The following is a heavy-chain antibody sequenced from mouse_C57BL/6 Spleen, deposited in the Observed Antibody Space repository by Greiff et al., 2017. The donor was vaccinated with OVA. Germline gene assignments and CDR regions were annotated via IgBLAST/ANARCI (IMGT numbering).Heavy chain of an antibody. J-gene: IGHJ4*01. CDR2: IDPSDSYT. CDR3: ARRDYGSSYGDAMDY. V-gene: IGHV1-69*01. D-gene: IGHD1-1*01. CDR1: GYTFTSYW. Sequence: QVHVKQPGAELVMPGASVKLSCKASGYTFTSYWMHWVKQRPGQGLEWIGEIDPSDSYTNYNQKFKGKSTLTVDKSSSTAYMQLSSLTSEDSAVYYCARRDYGSSYGDAMDYWGQGTSVTVSS.